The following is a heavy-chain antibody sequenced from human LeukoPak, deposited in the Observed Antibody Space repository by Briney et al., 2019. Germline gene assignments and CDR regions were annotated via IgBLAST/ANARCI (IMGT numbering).Heavy chain of an antibody. Sequence: ASVKVSCKVSGYTLTELSMHWVRQAPGKGLEWMGGFDPEDGETIYAQKFQGRVTMTEDTSTDTAYMELSSLRSEDTAVYYCATGRPGSGWGVYYYYGMDVWGQGTTVTVSS. CDR2: FDPEDGET. CDR3: ATGRPGSGWGVYYYYGMDV. V-gene: IGHV1-24*01. J-gene: IGHJ6*02. CDR1: GYTLTELS. D-gene: IGHD6-19*01.